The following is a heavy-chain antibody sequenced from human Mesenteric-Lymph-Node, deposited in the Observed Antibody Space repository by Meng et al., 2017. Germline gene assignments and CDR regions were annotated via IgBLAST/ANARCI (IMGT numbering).Heavy chain of an antibody. Sequence: ASVKVSCKASGYTFTAYDINWVRQAAGQGLEWMGRINPNSGGTNYAQKFQGRVTMTRDTSISTAYMELSRLRSDDTAVYYCARGGSYYSPFDYWGQGTLVTVSS. J-gene: IGHJ4*02. D-gene: IGHD1-26*01. CDR2: INPNSGGT. CDR1: GYTFTAYD. CDR3: ARGGSYYSPFDY. V-gene: IGHV1-2*06.